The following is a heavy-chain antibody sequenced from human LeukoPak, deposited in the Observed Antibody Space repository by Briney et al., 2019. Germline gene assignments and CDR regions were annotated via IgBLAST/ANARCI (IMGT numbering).Heavy chain of an antibody. CDR2: IYPGDSDT. CDR1: GYSFTSYW. V-gene: IGHV5-51*01. CDR3: ASSRGYCSSTSCPRDFDY. D-gene: IGHD2-2*01. Sequence: GESLKISCKGSGYSFTSYWIGWVRAMPGKRLEWMGIIYPGDSDTRYSPSFQGQVTISADKSISTAYLQWSSLKASDTAMYYCASSRGYCSSTSCPRDFDYWGQGTLVTVSS. J-gene: IGHJ4*02.